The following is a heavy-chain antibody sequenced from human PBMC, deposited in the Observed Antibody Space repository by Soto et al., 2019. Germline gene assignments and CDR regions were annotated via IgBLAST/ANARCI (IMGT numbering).Heavy chain of an antibody. Sequence: SETLSLTCAVSGGSISTSNWWNWVRQPPGKGQEWIGEIFHSGSTNYNPSLKSRVTISVDKSKNELSLKLSSVTAADTAVYYCARSRSGTSYFDYWGQGTLVTVSS. J-gene: IGHJ4*02. CDR3: ARSRSGTSYFDY. CDR1: GGSISTSNW. D-gene: IGHD1-7*01. CDR2: IFHSGST. V-gene: IGHV4-4*02.